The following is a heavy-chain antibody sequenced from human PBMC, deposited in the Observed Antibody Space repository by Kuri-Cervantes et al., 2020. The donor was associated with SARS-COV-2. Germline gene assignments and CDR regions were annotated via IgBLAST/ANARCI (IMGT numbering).Heavy chain of an antibody. D-gene: IGHD6-13*01. V-gene: IGHV1-46*01. J-gene: IGHJ4*02. CDR3: ARAQEHNAQQLAGVDY. CDR1: GYTFTSYY. CDR2: INPSGGST. Sequence: ASVKVSCKASGYTFTSYYMHWVRQAPGQGLGWMGIINPSGGSTSYAQKFQGRVTMTRDTSTSTVYMELSSLRSEDTAVYYCARAQEHNAQQLAGVDYWGQGTLVTVSS.